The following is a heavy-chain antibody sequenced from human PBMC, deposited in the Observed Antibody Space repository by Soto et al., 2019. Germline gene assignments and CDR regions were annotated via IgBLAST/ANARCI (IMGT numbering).Heavy chain of an antibody. CDR1: GFTFSRYG. Sequence: EVQLVESGGGLVKPGGSLRLSCAASGFTFSRYGMNWLRQAPGKGLEWVASISSSTSYVYYADSVKGRFSTSRDNAKKILYLEMYTLRTEDTAVYYCARDPSEGRVGIWFESWGQGTLVTVSS. CDR2: ISSSTSYV. V-gene: IGHV3-21*01. CDR3: ARDPSEGRVGIWFES. J-gene: IGHJ5*01. D-gene: IGHD2-2*01.